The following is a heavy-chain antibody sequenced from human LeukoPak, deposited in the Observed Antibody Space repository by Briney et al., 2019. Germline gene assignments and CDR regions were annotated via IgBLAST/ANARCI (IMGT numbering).Heavy chain of an antibody. J-gene: IGHJ4*02. CDR2: IWYDGSNK. Sequence: GRSLRLSCAASGFTFSSYGMHWVRQAPGKGLEWVAIIWYDGSNKYYADSLKGRFTISRDNSKNTLYLQMNSLRAEDTAVYYCARGPKSYCIVYYFDYWGQGTLVTVSS. CDR1: GFTFSSYG. CDR3: ARGPKSYCIVYYFDY. D-gene: IGHD1-26*01. V-gene: IGHV3-33*01.